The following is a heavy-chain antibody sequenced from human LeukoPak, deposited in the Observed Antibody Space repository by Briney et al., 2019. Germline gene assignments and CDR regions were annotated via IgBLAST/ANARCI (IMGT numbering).Heavy chain of an antibody. CDR1: GYTLTELS. CDR3: VHYDILTGNFDH. J-gene: IGHJ4*02. Sequence: ASVKVSCKVSGYTLTELSMHWVRQAPGKGLEWMGGFDPEDGETIYAQKFQGRVTMTEDTSTDTAYMELSSLRSEDTAVYYCVHYDILTGNFDHWGQGTLVTVSS. V-gene: IGHV1-24*01. D-gene: IGHD3-9*01. CDR2: FDPEDGET.